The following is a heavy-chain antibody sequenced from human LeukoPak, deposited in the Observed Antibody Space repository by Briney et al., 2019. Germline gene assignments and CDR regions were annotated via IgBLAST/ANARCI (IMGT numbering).Heavy chain of an antibody. V-gene: IGHV3-23*01. CDR3: AKDRSSSDPLKGWFDP. J-gene: IGHJ5*02. CDR2: ISGSGDIT. Sequence: GGSLRLSCAASGFTFSAYVMSWVRQAPGKGLEWVSSISGSGDITYYADSVKGRFTISRDNSRNTLYLQMNSLRAEDTAVYYCAKDRSSSDPLKGWFDPWGQGTLVTVSS. CDR1: GFTFSAYV. D-gene: IGHD6-13*01.